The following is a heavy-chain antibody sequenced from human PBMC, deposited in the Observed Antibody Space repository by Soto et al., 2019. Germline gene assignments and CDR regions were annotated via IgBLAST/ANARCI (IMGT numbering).Heavy chain of an antibody. V-gene: IGHV5-51*01. J-gene: IGHJ5*02. CDR1: GYTFTNYW. D-gene: IGHD6-13*01. CDR3: ARRLGSSWYLVDP. Sequence: GESLKISCKASGYTFTNYWIGWVRQMPGKGLEWMGIIYPGDSDTRYSPSFQGQVTISADKSISTAYLQWSSLKASDTAMYYCARRLGSSWYLVDPWGQGTLVTVSS. CDR2: IYPGDSDT.